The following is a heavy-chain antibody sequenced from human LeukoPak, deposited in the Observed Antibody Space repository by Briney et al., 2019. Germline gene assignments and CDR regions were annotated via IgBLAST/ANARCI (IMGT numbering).Heavy chain of an antibody. CDR3: ATGKERDYFYMDV. V-gene: IGHV4-39*07. J-gene: IGHJ6*03. Sequence: PSETLSLTCTVSGGSISSSSYYWGWIRQPPGKGLDWIGIIYFSGSTLYNPSLSSRVTISLDRSKNQVSLRLTSVTAADTAVYSCATGKERDYFYMDVWAKGTTVTVSS. CDR2: IYFSGST. CDR1: GGSISSSSYY.